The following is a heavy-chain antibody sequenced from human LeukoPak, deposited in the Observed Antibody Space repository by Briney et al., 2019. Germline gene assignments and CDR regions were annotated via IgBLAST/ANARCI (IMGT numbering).Heavy chain of an antibody. V-gene: IGHV3-74*01. CDR2: INSDGSST. CDR3: ARGGYYAMDV. J-gene: IGHJ6*02. CDR1: GXTFSSYW. Sequence: PGGSLRLSCAASGXTFSSYWVHWVRQAPGKGLVWVSRINSDGSSTSYADSVKGRFTISRDNSQNTLYLQMNRLRGEDTAVYYCARGGYYAMDVWGQGTTVTVSS.